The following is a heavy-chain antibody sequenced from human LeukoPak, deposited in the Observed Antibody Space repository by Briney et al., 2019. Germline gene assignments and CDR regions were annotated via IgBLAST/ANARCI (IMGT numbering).Heavy chain of an antibody. CDR1: GYTFTSYG. V-gene: IGHV1-18*01. Sequence: ASVKVSCKASGYTFTSYGISWVRQAPGQGLEWMGWISAYNGNTNYAQKLQGKVTMTTDTSTSTAYMELRSLRSEDTAVYYCARGATSHYYNYYYMDVWGKGTTVTVSS. D-gene: IGHD1-26*01. J-gene: IGHJ6*03. CDR2: ISAYNGNT. CDR3: ARGATSHYYNYYYMDV.